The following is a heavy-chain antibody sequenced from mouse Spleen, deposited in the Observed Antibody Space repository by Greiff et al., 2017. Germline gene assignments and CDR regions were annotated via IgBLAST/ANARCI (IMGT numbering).Heavy chain of an antibody. Sequence: EVQLVESGAELVRPGALVKLSCKASGFNIKDYYMHWVKQRPEQGLEWIGWIDPENGNTIYDPKFQGKASITADTSSNTAYLQLSSLTSEDTAVYYCARCLTGTYFDYWGQGTTLTVSS. CDR3: ARCLTGTYFDY. V-gene: IGHV14-1*02. CDR1: GFNIKDYY. CDR2: IDPENGNT. D-gene: IGHD4-1*01. J-gene: IGHJ2*01.